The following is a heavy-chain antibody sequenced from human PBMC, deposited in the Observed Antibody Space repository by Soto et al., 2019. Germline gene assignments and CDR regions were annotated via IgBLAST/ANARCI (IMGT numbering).Heavy chain of an antibody. V-gene: IGHV1-3*01. Sequence: ASVKVSCKASGYTFTSYAMHWVRQAPGQRFEWMGWINAGNGNTKYSQKFQGRVTITRDTSASTAYMELSSLRSEDTAVYYCARDPDYGDYGTSPADDYWGQGTLVTVSS. D-gene: IGHD4-17*01. CDR2: INAGNGNT. CDR3: ARDPDYGDYGTSPADDY. CDR1: GYTFTSYA. J-gene: IGHJ4*02.